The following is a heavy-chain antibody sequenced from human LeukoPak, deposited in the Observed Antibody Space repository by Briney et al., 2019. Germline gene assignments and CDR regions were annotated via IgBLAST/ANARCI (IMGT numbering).Heavy chain of an antibody. CDR1: GFTLGSYA. J-gene: IGHJ4*02. V-gene: IGHV3-23*01. CDR2: ISGNGYNT. CDR3: AKGVRLWFAFYFDY. D-gene: IGHD3-10*01. Sequence: GGSLRLSCAGPGFTLGSYAMSWVRQAPGKGLEWVSAISGNGYNTYYADSVKGRFTISSESSGNTLYLQMHNLRAEDTAVYYCAKGVRLWFAFYFDYWGQGTLVTVSS.